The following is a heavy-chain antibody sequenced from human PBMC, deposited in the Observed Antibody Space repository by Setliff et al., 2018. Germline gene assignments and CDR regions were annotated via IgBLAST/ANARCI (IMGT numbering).Heavy chain of an antibody. V-gene: IGHV4-39*01. CDR1: GGSISRSSYY. D-gene: IGHD2-2*01. CDR3: ARLGCSSTSGGFYYFYYYMDV. Sequence: KPSETLSLTCTVSGGSISRSSYYWGWIRQPPGKGLEWIGSIYYSGSTYYNPSLKSRVTIYVDTSKNQFSLNLSSVTAADTAVYYCARLGCSSTSGGFYYFYYYMDVWGKGTTVTVSS. J-gene: IGHJ6*03. CDR2: IYYSGST.